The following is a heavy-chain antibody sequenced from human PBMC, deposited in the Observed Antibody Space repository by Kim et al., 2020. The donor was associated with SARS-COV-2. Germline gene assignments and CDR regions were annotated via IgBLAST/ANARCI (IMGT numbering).Heavy chain of an antibody. V-gene: IGHV1-69*01. J-gene: IGHJ2*01. D-gene: IGHD6-6*01. Sequence: QGRVTITADESTSTAYMELSSLRSEDTAVYYCAREGYSSSSRGGNWYFDLWGRGTLVTVSS. CDR3: AREGYSSSSRGGNWYFDL.